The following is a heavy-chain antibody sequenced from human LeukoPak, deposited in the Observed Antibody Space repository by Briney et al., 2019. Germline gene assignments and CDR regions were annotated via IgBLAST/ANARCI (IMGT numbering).Heavy chain of an antibody. CDR3: TRQASRSATGY. D-gene: IGHD1-26*01. CDR2: IRSKANSYAT. CDR1: GFTFSGSA. Sequence: PGGSLRLSCAASGFTFSGSAMHWVRQASGKWLEWVGRIRSKANSYATAYAASVKGRFTISRDDSKNTAYLQMNSLKTEDTAVYYCTRQASRSATGYWGQGTLVTVSS. V-gene: IGHV3-73*01. J-gene: IGHJ4*02.